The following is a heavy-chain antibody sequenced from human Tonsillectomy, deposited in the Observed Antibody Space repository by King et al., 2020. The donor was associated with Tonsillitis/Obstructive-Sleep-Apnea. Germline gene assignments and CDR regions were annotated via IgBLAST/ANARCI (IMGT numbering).Heavy chain of an antibody. D-gene: IGHD3-16*01. CDR3: AKDAINDGVGI. CDR2: ISYDGSNK. Sequence: VQLVESGGGVVQPGRSLRLSCAASGFTFSRYGMHWVRQAPGKGLEWVAVISYDGSNKYYADSVKGRFTISRDNSKNTLYLQMNSLRAEDTAVYYCAKDAINDGVGIWGQGTMVTVSS. V-gene: IGHV3-30*18. CDR1: GFTFSRYG. J-gene: IGHJ3*02.